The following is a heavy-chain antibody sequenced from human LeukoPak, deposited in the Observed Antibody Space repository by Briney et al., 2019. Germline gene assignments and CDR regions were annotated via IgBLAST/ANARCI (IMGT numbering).Heavy chain of an antibody. J-gene: IGHJ3*02. Sequence: ASVKVSCKASGYTFTGYYMHWVRQAPGQGLEWMGIINPSGGSTSYAQKFQGRVTMTRDASTSTVYMELSSLRSEDTAVYYCARVRDYYDSSGGVSAFDIWGQGTMVTVSS. CDR1: GYTFTGYY. CDR3: ARVRDYYDSSGGVSAFDI. D-gene: IGHD3-22*01. CDR2: INPSGGST. V-gene: IGHV1-46*01.